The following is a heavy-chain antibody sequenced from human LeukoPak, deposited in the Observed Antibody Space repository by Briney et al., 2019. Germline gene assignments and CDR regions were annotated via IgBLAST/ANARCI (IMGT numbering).Heavy chain of an antibody. J-gene: IGHJ4*02. Sequence: SQTLSLTCAISGDSVSSNSAAWNWIRQSPSRGLEWLGRTYYRSKWYHGYAVSVKSRITINPDTSKNQVSLRLNSVTPEDTAVYYCARDGYYAGYDFDSWGQGTLVTVSS. CDR3: ARDGYYAGYDFDS. CDR1: GDSVSSNSAA. D-gene: IGHD3-3*01. V-gene: IGHV6-1*01. CDR2: TYYRSKWYH.